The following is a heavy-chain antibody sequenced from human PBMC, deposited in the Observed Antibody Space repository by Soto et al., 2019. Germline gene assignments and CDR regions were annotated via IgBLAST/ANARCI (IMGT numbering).Heavy chain of an antibody. D-gene: IGHD5-12*01. CDR2: IDPSDSYT. J-gene: IGHJ6*02. CDR3: ATLGGWLRFNSHPPYYYGMDV. Sequence: XESLRISWQCSGNSFTSYWISWVLQMPGKGLEWMGRIDPSDSYTNYSPSFQGHVTISADKSISTAYLQWSSLKASDTAMYYCATLGGWLRFNSHPPYYYGMDVWGQGTTVTVSS. V-gene: IGHV5-10-1*01. CDR1: GNSFTSYW.